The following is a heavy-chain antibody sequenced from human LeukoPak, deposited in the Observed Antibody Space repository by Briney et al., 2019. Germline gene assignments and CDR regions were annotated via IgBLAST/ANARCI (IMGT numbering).Heavy chain of an antibody. V-gene: IGHV3-48*02. J-gene: IGHJ5*01. CDR2: ISRTSETI. CDR3: ARATRSFDS. CDR1: GFTFSDYS. Sequence: PGGSLRLSCTASGFTFSDYSMNWVRQAPGKGLEWLSYISRTSETIYYADSVQGRLTIFRDNAENSLYLQMYSLRDEGTALYYCARATRSFDSWGQGTLVVVSS. D-gene: IGHD6-6*01.